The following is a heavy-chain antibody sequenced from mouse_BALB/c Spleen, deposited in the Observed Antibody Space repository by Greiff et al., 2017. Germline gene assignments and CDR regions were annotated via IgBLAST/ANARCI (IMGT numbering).Heavy chain of an antibody. D-gene: IGHD2-1*01. CDR2: IRNKANGYTT. J-gene: IGHJ4*01. V-gene: IGHV7-3*02. Sequence: EVKVVESGGGLVQPGGSLRLSCATSGFTFTDYYMSWVRQPPGKALEWLGFIRNKANGYTTEYSASVKGRFTISRDNSQSILYLQMNTLRAEDSATYYCARDILYYDYAMDYWGQGTSVTVSS. CDR3: ARDILYYDYAMDY. CDR1: GFTFTDYY.